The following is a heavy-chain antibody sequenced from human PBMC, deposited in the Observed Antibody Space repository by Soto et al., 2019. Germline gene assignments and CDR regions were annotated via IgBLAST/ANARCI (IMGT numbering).Heavy chain of an antibody. V-gene: IGHV3-48*02. CDR2: ISSSSSTI. J-gene: IGHJ6*02. CDR3: ARGFDSSWSYYYYYYGMDV. Sequence: EVQLVESGGGLVQPGGSLRLSCAASGFTFSSYSMNWVRQAPGKGLEWVSYISSSSSTIYYADSVKGRFTISRDNAKNSLYLQMNSLRDEDTAVYYCARGFDSSWSYYYYYYGMDVWGQGTTVTVSS. CDR1: GFTFSSYS. D-gene: IGHD6-13*01.